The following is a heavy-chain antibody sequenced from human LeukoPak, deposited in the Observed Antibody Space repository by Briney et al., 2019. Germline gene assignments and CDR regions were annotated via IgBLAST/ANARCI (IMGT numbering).Heavy chain of an antibody. V-gene: IGHV3-30-3*01. J-gene: IGHJ4*02. CDR1: GLTFSSYA. CDR2: ISSDGSSK. D-gene: IGHD3-22*01. CDR3: AREGGSYDSSGFGDY. Sequence: GRSLRLSCAASGLTFSSYAMHWVRQAPGKGLEWVAVISSDGSSKYYADSEKGRFTISRDNSKNTLYLQMNSLRAEDTAVYYCAREGGSYDSSGFGDYWGQGTLVTVST.